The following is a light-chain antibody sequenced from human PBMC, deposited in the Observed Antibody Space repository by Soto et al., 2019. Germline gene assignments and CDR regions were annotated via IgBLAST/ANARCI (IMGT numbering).Light chain of an antibody. CDR1: SSDVGGYYY. Sequence: QSALTQPPSASGSPGQSVTISCTGTSSDVGGYYYVSWYQQHPGKAPKLMIYEVSERPSGVPDRFSGSKSSNTASLTVSGLQAEDEADYYCSSYAGSNNFVFGTGTQLAVL. V-gene: IGLV2-8*01. J-gene: IGLJ1*01. CDR2: EVS. CDR3: SSYAGSNNFV.